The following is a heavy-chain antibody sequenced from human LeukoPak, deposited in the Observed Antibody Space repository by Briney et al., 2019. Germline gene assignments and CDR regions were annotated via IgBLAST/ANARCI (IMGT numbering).Heavy chain of an antibody. CDR1: GGTFSSYA. Sequence: GASVKVSCKASGGTFSSYAISWVRQAPGQGLEWMGWISAYNGNTNYAQKLQGRVTMTTDTSTSTAYMELRSLRSDDTAVYYCARDGYYDSSGSLTIWGQGTLVTVSS. J-gene: IGHJ4*02. V-gene: IGHV1-18*01. D-gene: IGHD3-22*01. CDR3: ARDGYYDSSGSLTI. CDR2: ISAYNGNT.